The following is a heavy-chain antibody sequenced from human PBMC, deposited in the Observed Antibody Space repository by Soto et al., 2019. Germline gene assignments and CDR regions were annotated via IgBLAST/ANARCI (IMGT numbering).Heavy chain of an antibody. J-gene: IGHJ4*02. CDR2: IIPIFGSA. V-gene: IGHV1-69*06. CDR1: GGTFSSYA. Sequence: QVQLVQSGAEVKKPGSSVKVSCKASGGTFSSYAIGWVRQAPGQGLEWMGGIIPIFGSANYAQDFQGRVTITADTSTSTVYMELSSLRSVDTAVYYCAREVVTTIPGYQYFDYWGQGTLVTVSS. CDR3: AREVVTTIPGYQYFDY. D-gene: IGHD2-21*02.